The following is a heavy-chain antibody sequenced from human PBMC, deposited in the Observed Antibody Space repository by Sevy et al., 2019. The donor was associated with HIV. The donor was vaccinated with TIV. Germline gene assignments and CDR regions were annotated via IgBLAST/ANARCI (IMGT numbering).Heavy chain of an antibody. V-gene: IGHV3-30-3*01. CDR1: GFTFSSYA. CDR2: ISYDGSNK. CDR3: ARDKMYYDFWSGYGWPDVYGMDV. Sequence: GGSLRLSCAASGFTFSSYAMHWVRQAPGKGLEWVAVISYDGSNKYYADSVKGRFTISRENSKNTLYLQMNSLRAEDTAVYYCARDKMYYDFWSGYGWPDVYGMDVWGQGTTVTVSS. J-gene: IGHJ6*02. D-gene: IGHD3-3*01.